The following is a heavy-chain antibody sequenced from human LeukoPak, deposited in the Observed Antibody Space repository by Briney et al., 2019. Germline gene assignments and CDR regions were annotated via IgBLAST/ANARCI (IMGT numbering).Heavy chain of an antibody. Sequence: SETLSLTCAVYGGSFSGYYWSWIRQPPGKGLEWIGEINHSGSTNYDPSLKSRVTISVDTSKNQFSLKLSSVTAADTAVYYCARDLLHYSYGPSGDYWGQGTLVTVSS. CDR3: ARDLLHYSYGPSGDY. J-gene: IGHJ4*02. D-gene: IGHD5-18*01. CDR2: INHSGST. V-gene: IGHV4-34*01. CDR1: GGSFSGYY.